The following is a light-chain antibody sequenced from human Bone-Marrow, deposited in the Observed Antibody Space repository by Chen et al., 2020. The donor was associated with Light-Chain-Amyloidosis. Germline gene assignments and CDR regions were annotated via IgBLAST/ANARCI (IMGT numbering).Light chain of an antibody. Sequence: QSALTQPASVSGSPGQSFTISCTGTSIDVGGYNYVSWYQQHPDKAPILMIYDVSSRPSGVSMRFSGSESGNTASMTISGRQDEDEADYDCGSYTSSSAVVFGGGTKLTVL. CDR2: DVS. J-gene: IGLJ2*01. CDR3: GSYTSSSAVV. CDR1: SIDVGGYNY. V-gene: IGLV2-14*01.